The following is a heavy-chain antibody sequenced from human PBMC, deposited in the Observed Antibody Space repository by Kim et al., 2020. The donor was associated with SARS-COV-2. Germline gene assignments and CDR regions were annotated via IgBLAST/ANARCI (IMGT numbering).Heavy chain of an antibody. Sequence: GGSLRLSCAASGFTFDDYAMHWVRQAPGKGLEWVSGISWNSGTIGYADSVKGRFTISRDNAKNSLYLQMNSLRTEDTALSYCAKSMITMFQGVLYGMDV. J-gene: IGHJ6*01. V-gene: IGHV3-9*01. CDR1: GFTFDDYA. CDR3: AKSMITMFQGVLYGMDV. CDR2: ISWNSGTI. D-gene: IGHD3-10*01.